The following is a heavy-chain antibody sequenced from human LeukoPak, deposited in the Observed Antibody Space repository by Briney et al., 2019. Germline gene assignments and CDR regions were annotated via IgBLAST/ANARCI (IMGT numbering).Heavy chain of an antibody. CDR1: GFTFSSYA. V-gene: IGHV3-23*01. D-gene: IGHD1-14*01. CDR2: ISGSGGST. Sequence: GGSLRLSCAASGFTFSSYAMSWVRQAPGKGLEWASAISGSGGSTYYADSVKGRFTISRDNSKNTLYLQMNSLRAEDTAVYYCVKGSTGSFDPWGQGTLVTVSS. CDR3: VKGSTGSFDP. J-gene: IGHJ5*02.